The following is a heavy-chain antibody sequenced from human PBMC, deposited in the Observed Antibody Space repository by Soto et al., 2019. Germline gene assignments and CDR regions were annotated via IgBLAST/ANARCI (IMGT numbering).Heavy chain of an antibody. CDR2: VYYNGNT. Sequence: QLQLQESGPGLVKPSETLSLTCTVSGGSTSSSSYQWVWICQPPGKGLEWIGNVYYNGNTYYKASLKSRVTISVDTSNNLFSLKVKSVTAADTAVYYCARLSGSYNDRDFDYWGQGTLVTVSS. CDR1: GGSTSSSSYQ. D-gene: IGHD1-26*01. J-gene: IGHJ4*02. V-gene: IGHV4-39*01. CDR3: ARLSGSYNDRDFDY.